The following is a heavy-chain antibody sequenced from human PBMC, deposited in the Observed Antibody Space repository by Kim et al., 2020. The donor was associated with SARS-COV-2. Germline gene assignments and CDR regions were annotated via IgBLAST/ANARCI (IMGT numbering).Heavy chain of an antibody. V-gene: IGHV3-7*01. Sequence: GGSLRLSCAASGFTFSSYWMTWVRQAPGKGLEWVANIKQDGNQKYYVDSVKGRFTISRDNAKNSLYLQMNSLRAEDTAVYYCAIDGDLYSSGKDAFDSWGQGTMVTVSS. CDR1: GFTFSSYW. J-gene: IGHJ3*02. CDR2: IKQDGNQK. CDR3: AIDGDLYSSGKDAFDS. D-gene: IGHD6-19*01.